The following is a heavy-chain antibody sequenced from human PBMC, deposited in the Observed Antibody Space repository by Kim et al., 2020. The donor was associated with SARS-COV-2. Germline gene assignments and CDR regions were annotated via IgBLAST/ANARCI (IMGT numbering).Heavy chain of an antibody. CDR3: ARRNCSSTSCSWFDP. V-gene: IGHV4-31*03. D-gene: IGHD2-2*01. CDR1: GGSISSGGYY. CDR2: IYYSGST. J-gene: IGHJ5*02. Sequence: SETLSLTCTVSGGSISSGGYYWSWIRQHPGKGLEWIGYIYYSGSTYYNPSLKSRVTISVDTSKNQFSLKMSSVTAADTAVYYCARRNCSSTSCSWFDPWGQGTLVTVSS.